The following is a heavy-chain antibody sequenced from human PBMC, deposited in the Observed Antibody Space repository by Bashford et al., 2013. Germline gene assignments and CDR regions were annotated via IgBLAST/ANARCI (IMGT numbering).Heavy chain of an antibody. J-gene: IGHJ4*02. Sequence: WVRQAPGQGLEWIGGIIPIVDRVNYAQKFQGRVTITAAKTTSIVYMELSSLTFEDSAVYYCARDSDFWGQGVLVTVSS. CDR3: ARDSDF. CDR2: IIPIVDRV. V-gene: IGHV1-69*06. D-gene: IGHD2/OR15-2a*01.